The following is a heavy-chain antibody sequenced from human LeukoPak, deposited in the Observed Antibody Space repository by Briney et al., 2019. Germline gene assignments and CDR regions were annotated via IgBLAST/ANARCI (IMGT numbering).Heavy chain of an antibody. CDR3: ARDFGYYGSGSRNYYYYGMDV. Sequence: SETLSLTCTVSGGSISSYYWSWIRQPPGKGLEWIGYIYYSGSTNYNPSLKSRVTISEDTSKNQFSLKLSSVTAADTAVYYCARDFGYYGSGSRNYYYYGMDVWGKGTTVTVSS. V-gene: IGHV4-59*01. CDR2: IYYSGST. CDR1: GGSISSYY. D-gene: IGHD3-10*01. J-gene: IGHJ6*04.